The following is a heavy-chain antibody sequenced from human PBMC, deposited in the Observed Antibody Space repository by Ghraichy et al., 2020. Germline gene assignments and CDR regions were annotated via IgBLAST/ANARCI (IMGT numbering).Heavy chain of an antibody. Sequence: GGSLRLSCAASGFTFSSYAMHWVRQAPGKGLEWVAVISYDGSNKYYADSVKGRFTISRDNSKNTLYLQMNSLRAEDTAVYYCARDAGDGALIDYWGQGTLVTVSS. D-gene: IGHD7-27*01. CDR2: ISYDGSNK. CDR1: GFTFSSYA. CDR3: ARDAGDGALIDY. J-gene: IGHJ4*02. V-gene: IGHV3-30*04.